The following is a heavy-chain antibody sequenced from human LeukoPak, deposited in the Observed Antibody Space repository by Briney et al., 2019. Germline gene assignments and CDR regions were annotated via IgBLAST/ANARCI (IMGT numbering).Heavy chain of an antibody. J-gene: IGHJ4*02. D-gene: IGHD6-19*01. V-gene: IGHV4-59*01. CDR1: GGSISRYY. Sequence: PSETLSLTCTVSGGSISRYYWSWIRQPPGKGLEWIGYIYYSGSTNYNPSLKSRVTISVATSKCQFSLKLSSVTAADTAVYYCARADKAVAVYFDYWGQGTLVTVSS. CDR2: IYYSGST. CDR3: ARADKAVAVYFDY.